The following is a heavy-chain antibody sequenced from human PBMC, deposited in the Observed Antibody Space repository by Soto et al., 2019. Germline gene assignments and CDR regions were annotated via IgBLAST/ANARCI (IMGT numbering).Heavy chain of an antibody. CDR1: GGSISSSSYY. Sequence: PSETLSLTCTVSGGSISSSSYYWGWIRQPPGKGLEWIGSIYYSGSTYYNPSLKSRVTISVDTSKNQFSLKLSSVTAADTAVYYCARTHSTYYYDPYGMDVWGQGTTVTVSS. V-gene: IGHV4-39*07. CDR3: ARTHSTYYYDPYGMDV. CDR2: IYYSGST. J-gene: IGHJ6*02.